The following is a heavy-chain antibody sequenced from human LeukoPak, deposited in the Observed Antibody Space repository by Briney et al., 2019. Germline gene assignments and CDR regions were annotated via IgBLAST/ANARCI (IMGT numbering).Heavy chain of an antibody. D-gene: IGHD2-21*02. CDR3: ARGAVTATTYNWFDP. CDR2: INPSGGST. CDR1: GGTFSSYA. J-gene: IGHJ5*02. Sequence: ASVKVSCKASGGTFSSYAISWVRQAPGQGLEWMGIINPSGGSTSYAQKFQGRVTMTRDTSTSTVYMELSSLRSEDTAVYYCARGAVTATTYNWFDPWGQGTLVTVSS. V-gene: IGHV1-46*01.